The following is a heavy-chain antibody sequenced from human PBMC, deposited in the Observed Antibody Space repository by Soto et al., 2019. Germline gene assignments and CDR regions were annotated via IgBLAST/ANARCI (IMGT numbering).Heavy chain of an antibody. V-gene: IGHV1-18*01. Sequence: ASVKVSCKASGYTFTSYGISWVRQAPGQGLEWMGWISAYNGNTNYAQKLQGRVTMTTDTSTSTAYMELRSLRSDDTAVYYCASIRELDDGSSWSFDYWGQGTLVTVSS. J-gene: IGHJ4*02. CDR1: GYTFTSYG. CDR2: ISAYNGNT. D-gene: IGHD6-13*01. CDR3: ASIRELDDGSSWSFDY.